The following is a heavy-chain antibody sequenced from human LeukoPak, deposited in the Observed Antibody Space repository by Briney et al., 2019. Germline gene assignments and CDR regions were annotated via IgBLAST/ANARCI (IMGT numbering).Heavy chain of an antibody. CDR3: ARSSGTSPIWVY. D-gene: IGHD3-10*01. CDR2: IYYSGST. J-gene: IGHJ4*02. V-gene: IGHV4-39*07. Sequence: SETLSLTCTVSGGSISSSSYYWGWIRQPPGKGLEWIGSIYYSGSTYYNPSLKSRVTISVDTSKNQFSLKLSSVTAADTAVYYCARSSGTSPIWVYWGQGTLVTVSS. CDR1: GGSISSSSYY.